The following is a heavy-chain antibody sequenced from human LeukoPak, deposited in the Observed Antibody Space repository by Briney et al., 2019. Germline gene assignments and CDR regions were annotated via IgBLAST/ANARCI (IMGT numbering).Heavy chain of an antibody. CDR1: GFTFSSYG. CDR2: ISYDGSNK. J-gene: IGHJ4*02. D-gene: IGHD3-3*01. Sequence: PGRSLRLSCAASGFTFSSYGMHWVRQAPGKGLEWVAVISYDGSNKYYADSVKGRFTISRDSSKNTLYLQMNSLRAEDTAVYYCAKDHNYDFWSGYYQDYWGQGTLVTVSS. CDR3: AKDHNYDFWSGYYQDY. V-gene: IGHV3-30*18.